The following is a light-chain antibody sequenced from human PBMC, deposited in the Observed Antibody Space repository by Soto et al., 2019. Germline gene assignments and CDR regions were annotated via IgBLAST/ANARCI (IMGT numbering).Light chain of an antibody. Sequence: EIVLTQSPATLSLSPGERATLSCRASQSVSSNYLAWYQQKPGQDPRLLIYGASIRATGLPDRFSGSGSGTDFTLTISRLEPEDFAVYYCQQYCSSYTFGQGTKLEIK. V-gene: IGKV3-20*01. J-gene: IGKJ2*01. CDR3: QQYCSSYT. CDR1: QSVSSNY. CDR2: GAS.